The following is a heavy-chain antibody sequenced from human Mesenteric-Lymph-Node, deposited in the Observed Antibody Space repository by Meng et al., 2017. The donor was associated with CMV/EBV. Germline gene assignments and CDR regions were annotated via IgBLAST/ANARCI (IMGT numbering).Heavy chain of an antibody. CDR1: AYTFTGYY. CDR3: ARDSRGDGDAFDI. CDR2: INPYSGAT. D-gene: IGHD5-24*01. Sequence: ASVKVSCKASAYTFTGYYMHWVRQAPGQGLEWMGWINPYSGATSYAQKFQGRVTMTRDTSISTAYMELSSLGSDDTAVYYCARDSRGDGDAFDIWGQGTMVTVSS. J-gene: IGHJ3*02. V-gene: IGHV1-2*02.